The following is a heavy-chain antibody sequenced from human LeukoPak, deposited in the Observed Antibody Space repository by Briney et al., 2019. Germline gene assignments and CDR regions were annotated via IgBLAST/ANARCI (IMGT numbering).Heavy chain of an antibody. V-gene: IGHV4-39*01. CDR1: GVSISSDNY. J-gene: IGHJ1*01. CDR3: AKHRMWLVGLES. CDR2: VHFSGAT. D-gene: IGHD6-19*01. Sequence: SETLSLTCIVSGVSISSDNYWGWIRQSPGKGLELIGSVHFSGATHYNPPLKSRVAITLDTSKNQFSLKLNSVTAADTAIYYCAKHRMWLVGLESWGQGTLVTVSS.